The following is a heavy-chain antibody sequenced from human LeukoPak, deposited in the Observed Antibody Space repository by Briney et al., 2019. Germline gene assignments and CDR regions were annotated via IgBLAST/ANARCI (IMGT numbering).Heavy chain of an antibody. V-gene: IGHV3-21*01. CDR2: ISSSSYI. CDR1: GFTFSSYS. D-gene: IGHD3-10*01. J-gene: IGHJ4*02. CDR3: AKVREMEPAYYFDY. Sequence: GGSLRLSCATSGFTFSSYSMNWVRQAPGKGLEWVSSISSSSYIYYADSMKGRFTISRDNAKNSLYLQMNSLRAEDTAVYYCAKVREMEPAYYFDYWGQGTLVTVSS.